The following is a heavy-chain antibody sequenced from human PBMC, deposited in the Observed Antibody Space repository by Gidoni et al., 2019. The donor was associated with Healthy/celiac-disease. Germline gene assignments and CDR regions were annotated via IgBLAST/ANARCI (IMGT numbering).Heavy chain of an antibody. V-gene: IGHV4-30-4*01. CDR2: IYYSGST. Sequence: QVQLQESGPGLVKPSQTLSLTCTVPGGSISSGDYYWSWIRQPPGKGLEWIGYIYYSGSTYYNPSLKSRVTISVDTSKNQFSLKLSSVTAADTAVYYCARYSGSYSRSNWFDPWGQGTLVTVSS. D-gene: IGHD1-26*01. CDR3: ARYSGSYSRSNWFDP. CDR1: GGSISSGDYY. J-gene: IGHJ5*02.